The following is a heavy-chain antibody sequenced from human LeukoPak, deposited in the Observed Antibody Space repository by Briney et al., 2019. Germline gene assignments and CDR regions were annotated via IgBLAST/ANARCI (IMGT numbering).Heavy chain of an antibody. V-gene: IGHV3-7*04. J-gene: IGHJ4*02. D-gene: IGHD3-10*01. CDR1: GFTFSSYA. Sequence: GGSLRLSCAASGFTFSSYAMSWVRQAPGKGLEWVANIKEDGSVQYYVDSVKGRFTISRDNAKNSLFLQMNSLRVEDTAVYYCSGGSRFVDYWGQGTLVTVSS. CDR3: SGGSRFVDY. CDR2: IKEDGSVQ.